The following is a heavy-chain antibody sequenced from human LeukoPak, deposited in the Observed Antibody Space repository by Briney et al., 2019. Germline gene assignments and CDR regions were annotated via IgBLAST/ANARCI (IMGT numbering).Heavy chain of an antibody. Sequence: PGGSLRLPCSASGFSNYAMHWVRQAPGKGLEYVSSISSNGGSTYHADSVKGRFTISRDNSKNTLYLQMSSLRPEDTAAYYCVKQGGFGPHWYFDLWGRGTLVTVSS. V-gene: IGHV3-64D*06. J-gene: IGHJ2*01. D-gene: IGHD3-10*01. CDR1: GFSNYA. CDR2: ISSNGGST. CDR3: VKQGGFGPHWYFDL.